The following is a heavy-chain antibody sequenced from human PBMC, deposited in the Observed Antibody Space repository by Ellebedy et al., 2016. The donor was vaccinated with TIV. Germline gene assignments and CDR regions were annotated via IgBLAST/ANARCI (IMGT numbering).Heavy chain of an antibody. D-gene: IGHD7-27*01. Sequence: AASVKVSCKASGYTFTNYDIIWVRQATGQGLEWMGWMNPNSGNTGYAQKFQGRVTLTRDTSISTAYMELTSLTFEDTAVYYCANNLARTGDFDYWGQGTLVTVSS. J-gene: IGHJ4*02. CDR1: GYTFTNYD. CDR3: ANNLARTGDFDY. V-gene: IGHV1-8*01. CDR2: MNPNSGNT.